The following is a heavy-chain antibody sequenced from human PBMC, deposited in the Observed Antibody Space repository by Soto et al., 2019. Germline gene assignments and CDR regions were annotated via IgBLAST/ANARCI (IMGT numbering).Heavy chain of an antibody. Sequence: SQTLSLTSVISGDSVSSNRVTCSLIRHSPSRGLEWLGRTYYRSKWYNNYAVSVKSRITINPDTSKNQFSLQLNSVSPEDTAVYYCASLHCGASGCFDTWGQGTMVTVSS. CDR1: GDSVSSNRVT. CDR3: ASLHCGASGCFDT. D-gene: IGHD2-15*01. V-gene: IGHV6-1*01. J-gene: IGHJ3*02. CDR2: TYYRSKWYN.